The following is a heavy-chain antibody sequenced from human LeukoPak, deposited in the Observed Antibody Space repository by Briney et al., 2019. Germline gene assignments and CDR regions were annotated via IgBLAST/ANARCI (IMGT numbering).Heavy chain of an antibody. D-gene: IGHD1-1*01. J-gene: IGHJ3*02. CDR3: ARDTRGSWNAFDI. Sequence: GGSLRLSCAASGFTFSDYYMSWVRQAPGKGLEWVSYISSSGSTIYYADSVKGRFTISRDNAKNSLYLQMNSLRAEDTAVYCCARDTRGSWNAFDIWGQGTMVTVSS. CDR1: GFTFSDYY. CDR2: ISSSGSTI. V-gene: IGHV3-11*04.